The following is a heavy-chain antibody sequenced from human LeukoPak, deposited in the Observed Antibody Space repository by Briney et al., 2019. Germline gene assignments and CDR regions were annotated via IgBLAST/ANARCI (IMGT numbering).Heavy chain of an antibody. CDR2: IIPIFGTA. Sequence: SVKVSCKAPGGTFSSYAISWVRQAPGQGLEWMGGIIPIFGTANYAQKFQGRVTITADESTSTAYMELSSLRSEDTAVYYCARDRSHCSSTSCYYYYGMDVWGKGTTVTVSS. CDR1: GGTFSSYA. J-gene: IGHJ6*04. D-gene: IGHD2-2*01. V-gene: IGHV1-69*13. CDR3: ARDRSHCSSTSCYYYYGMDV.